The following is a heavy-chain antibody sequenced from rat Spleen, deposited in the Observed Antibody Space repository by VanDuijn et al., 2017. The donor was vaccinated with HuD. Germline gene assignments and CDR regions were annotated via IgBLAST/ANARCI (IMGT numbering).Heavy chain of an antibody. D-gene: IGHD5-1*01. J-gene: IGHJ2*01. CDR3: ARRYNWEGPWYYFDY. V-gene: IGHV5-29*01. CDR1: GFTFSNYG. Sequence: EVQLVESDGGLVQPGRSLKLSCAASGFTFSNYGMAWVRQAPTKGLEWVATISDDGSSTYYRDSVKGRFTISRDNAKSTLYLQMDSLRSEDTATYYCARRYNWEGPWYYFDYWGQGVMVTVSS. CDR2: ISDDGSST.